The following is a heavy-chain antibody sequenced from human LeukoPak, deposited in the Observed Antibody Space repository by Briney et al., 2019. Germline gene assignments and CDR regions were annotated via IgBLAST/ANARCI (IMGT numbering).Heavy chain of an antibody. V-gene: IGHV1-18*01. J-gene: IGHJ5*02. CDR2: ISAYNGNT. D-gene: IGHD4-23*01. CDR1: GYTFTSYG. CDR3: AREGLSSVTTVVGFDP. Sequence: ASVKVSCKASGYTFTSYGISWVRQAPGQGLEWMGWISAYNGNTNYAQKLQGRVTMTTDTSTSTAYMELRSLRSDDTAVYYCAREGLSSVTTVVGFDPWGQGTLVTVSS.